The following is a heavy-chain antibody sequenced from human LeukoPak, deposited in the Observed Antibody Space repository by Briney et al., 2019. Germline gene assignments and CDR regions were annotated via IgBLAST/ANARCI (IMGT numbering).Heavy chain of an antibody. CDR3: ARDWSLAVAGTPYY. CDR2: INSDGSST. V-gene: IGHV3-74*01. CDR1: GFTFSSYW. J-gene: IGHJ4*02. D-gene: IGHD6-19*01. Sequence: PGGSLRLSCAASGFTFSSYWMHWLRQATGKGLVWVSRINSDGSSTRYGDSVKGRFTISRDNAKNTLYLQMNSLRAEDTAVYYCARDWSLAVAGTPYYWGQGTLVTVSS.